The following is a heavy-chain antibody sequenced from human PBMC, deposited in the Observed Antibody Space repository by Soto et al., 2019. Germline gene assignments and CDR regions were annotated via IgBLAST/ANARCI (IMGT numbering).Heavy chain of an antibody. V-gene: IGHV4-30-4*01. CDR1: GGSISSGDYY. D-gene: IGHD6-13*01. CDR2: IYYSGST. J-gene: IGHJ4*02. CDR3: ARGGSSWYYFDY. Sequence: SETLSLTCTVSGGSISSGDYYWSWIRRPPGKGLEWIGYIYYSGSTYYNPSLKSRVTISVDTSKNQFSLKLSSVTAADTAVYYCARGGSSWYYFDYWGQGTLVTVSS.